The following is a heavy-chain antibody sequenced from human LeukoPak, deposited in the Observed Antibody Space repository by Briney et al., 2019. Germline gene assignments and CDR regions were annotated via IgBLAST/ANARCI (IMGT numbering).Heavy chain of an antibody. CDR1: GLTFSNFA. Sequence: GGSLRLFCEASGLTFSNFAMTWIRQAPGKGLEWVSAISGSGENTHYADSVQGRFIISRDNSKKTMYLQMNSLRGEDTAVYYCAKGSTYFYGSGTTDDAFDIWGQGTMVTVSS. D-gene: IGHD3-10*01. V-gene: IGHV3-23*01. CDR3: AKGSTYFYGSGTTDDAFDI. J-gene: IGHJ3*02. CDR2: ISGSGENT.